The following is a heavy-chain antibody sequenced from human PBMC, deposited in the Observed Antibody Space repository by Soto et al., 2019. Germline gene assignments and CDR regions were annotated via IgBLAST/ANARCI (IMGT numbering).Heavy chain of an antibody. Sequence: SETLSLTCTVPGGSISSYYWSWIRQPPGKGLEWIGYIYYSGSTNYNPSLKSRVTISVDTSKNQFSLKLTSVTAADTAVYYCARGIVGDHGYWGQGTLVTVS. D-gene: IGHD1-26*01. CDR1: GGSISSYY. J-gene: IGHJ4*02. CDR2: IYYSGST. CDR3: ARGIVGDHGY. V-gene: IGHV4-59*01.